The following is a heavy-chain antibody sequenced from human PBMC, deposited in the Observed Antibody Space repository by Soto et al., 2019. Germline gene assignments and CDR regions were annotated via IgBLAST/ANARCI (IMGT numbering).Heavy chain of an antibody. V-gene: IGHV4-4*07. J-gene: IGHJ4*02. D-gene: IGHD6-13*01. CDR2: IYTSGST. Sequence: SETLSRTCTVSGGSISSYYCSWIRQPAGKGLEWIGRIYTSGSTNYNPSLKSRVTMSVDTSKNQFPLKLSSVTAADTAVYYCARDRSSSWSSASYFDYWGQGTLVTVSA. CDR3: ARDRSSSWSSASYFDY. CDR1: GGSISSYY.